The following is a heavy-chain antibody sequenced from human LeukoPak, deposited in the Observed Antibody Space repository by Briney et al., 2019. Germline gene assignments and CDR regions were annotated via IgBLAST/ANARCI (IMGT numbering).Heavy chain of an antibody. V-gene: IGHV3-30*03. Sequence: GRSLRLSCAASGFTFSSYGMHWVRQAPGKGLEWVAVISYDGSNKYYADSVKGRFTISRDNSKNTLYLQMNSLRAEDTAVYYCARVSYGDSGYFDYWGQGTLVTVSS. D-gene: IGHD4-17*01. CDR3: ARVSYGDSGYFDY. CDR2: ISYDGSNK. J-gene: IGHJ4*02. CDR1: GFTFSSYG.